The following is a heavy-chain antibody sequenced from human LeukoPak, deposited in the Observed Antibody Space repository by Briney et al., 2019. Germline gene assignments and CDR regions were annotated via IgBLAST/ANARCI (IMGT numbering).Heavy chain of an antibody. Sequence: PSQTLSLTCTVSGGSISSGSYYLSWIRQPAGKGLEWIGRIYTSGSTNYNPSLKSRVTISVDTSKNQFSLKLSSVTAADTAVYYCARAGVGYYDSSGYYRTHDAFDIWGQGTMVTVSS. J-gene: IGHJ3*02. D-gene: IGHD3-22*01. CDR2: IYTSGST. CDR1: GGSISSGSYY. CDR3: ARAGVGYYDSSGYYRTHDAFDI. V-gene: IGHV4-61*02.